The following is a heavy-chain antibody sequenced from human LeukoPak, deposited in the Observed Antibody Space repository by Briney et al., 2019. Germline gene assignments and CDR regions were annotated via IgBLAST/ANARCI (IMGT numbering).Heavy chain of an antibody. CDR2: IKQDGSEK. Sequence: GGSLRLSCAASGFTFSRYWMSWVRQAPGQGLEWVANIKQDGSEKNYVDSVKGRLTISRDNAKNSLYLQMNSLRAEDTAVYYCASNWCSGGRCYAPLGYWGQGTLVTVSS. D-gene: IGHD2-15*01. V-gene: IGHV3-7*01. CDR1: GFTFSRYW. J-gene: IGHJ4*02. CDR3: ASNWCSGGRCYAPLGY.